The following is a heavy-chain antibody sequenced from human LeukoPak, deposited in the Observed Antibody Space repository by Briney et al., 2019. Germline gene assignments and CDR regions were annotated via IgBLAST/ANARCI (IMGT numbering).Heavy chain of an antibody. Sequence: ASVKVSFKSSGYTFTSYYMHWVRQAPGQGLEWMGIINPSGGSTNYGQKFQGRVTMTRDTSTSTVYMELSSLRSEDTAVYYCARVTLQLRDPGNPLTGYYYYMDVWGKGTTVTISS. D-gene: IGHD5-18*01. CDR3: ARVTLQLRDPGNPLTGYYYYMDV. CDR1: GYTFTSYY. V-gene: IGHV1-46*01. CDR2: INPSGGST. J-gene: IGHJ6*03.